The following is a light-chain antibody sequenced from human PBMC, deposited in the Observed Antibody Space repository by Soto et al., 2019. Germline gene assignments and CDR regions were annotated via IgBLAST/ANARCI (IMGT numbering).Light chain of an antibody. CDR1: SSDVGGYNH. CDR3: SSYTTSSIRV. J-gene: IGLJ1*01. CDR2: EVS. Sequence: QSVLTQPASVSGSPGQSITISCTGTSSDVGGYNHVSWYQQHPGRAPKLIIFEVSDRPSGVSDRFSGSKSGNTASLTISALQAEDGAAYFCSSYTTSSIRVFGTGTKLTVL. V-gene: IGLV2-14*01.